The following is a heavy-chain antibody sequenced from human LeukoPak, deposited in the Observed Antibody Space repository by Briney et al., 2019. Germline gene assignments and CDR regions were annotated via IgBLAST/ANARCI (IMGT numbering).Heavy chain of an antibody. Sequence: ASVKVSCKASGYSFTGYYMHWVRQAPGQGLEWMGWINPNSGGTNYAQKFQGRVTMTRDTSISTAYMELSRLRSDDTAVYYCATELYYDSSGWGFDPWGQGTLVTVSS. CDR3: ATELYYDSSGWGFDP. CDR2: INPNSGGT. D-gene: IGHD3-22*01. CDR1: GYSFTGYY. V-gene: IGHV1-2*02. J-gene: IGHJ5*02.